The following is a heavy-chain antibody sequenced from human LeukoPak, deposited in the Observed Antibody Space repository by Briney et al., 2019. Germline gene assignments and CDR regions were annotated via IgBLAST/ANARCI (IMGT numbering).Heavy chain of an antibody. J-gene: IGHJ4*02. V-gene: IGHV4-59*01. CDR3: ARQSISGSSLSYFDY. D-gene: IGHD3-22*01. CDR2: IYDSGST. Sequence: SETLSLTCTVSGGSISSYYWSWIRQPPGKGLEWIGNIYDSGSTNYNPSLKSRVTISVDTSKNQCSLKLSSVTAADTAVYYCARQSISGSSLSYFDYWGQGTLVNVSS. CDR1: GGSISSYY.